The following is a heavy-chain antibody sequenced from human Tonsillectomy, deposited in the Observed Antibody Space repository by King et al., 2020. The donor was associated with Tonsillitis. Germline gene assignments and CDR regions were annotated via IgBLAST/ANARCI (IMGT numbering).Heavy chain of an antibody. J-gene: IGHJ6*03. V-gene: IGHV4-59*08. CDR2: IYYSGST. CDR1: GGSISSYY. D-gene: IGHD6-13*01. CDR3: ARRGMGLAEYYYYYYMDV. Sequence: QLQESGPGLVKPSETLSLTCTVSGGSISSYYWSWIRQPPGKGLEWIGYIYYSGSTNYNPSLKSRVTISVDTSKNQFSLKLSSVTAADTAVYYCARRGMGLAEYYYYYYMDVWGNGTTVTVSS.